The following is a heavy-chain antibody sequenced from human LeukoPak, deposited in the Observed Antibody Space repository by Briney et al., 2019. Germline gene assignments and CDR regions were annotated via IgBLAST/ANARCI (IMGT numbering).Heavy chain of an antibody. D-gene: IGHD3-10*01. Sequence: ASVKVSCKASGYTFTSYGISWVRQAPGQGLEWMGGITPIFGTANYAQKFQGRVTITADESTSTAYMELSSLRSEDTAVYYCARDWMYYYGSGSYSRLDYWGQGTLVTVSS. CDR1: GYTFTSYG. CDR3: ARDWMYYYGSGSYSRLDY. J-gene: IGHJ4*02. CDR2: ITPIFGTA. V-gene: IGHV1-69*13.